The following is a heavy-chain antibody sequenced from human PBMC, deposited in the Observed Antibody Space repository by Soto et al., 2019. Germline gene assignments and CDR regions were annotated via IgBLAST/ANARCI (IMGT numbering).Heavy chain of an antibody. V-gene: IGHV3-49*04. CDR2: IRSKAYGGTT. D-gene: IGHD3-3*02. CDR1: GFTFGDYA. CDR3: TREMDPFISNYYYGMDV. J-gene: IGHJ6*02. Sequence: AGGSLRLSCTASGFTFGDYAMSWVRQAPGKGLEWVGFIRSKAYGGTTEYAASVKGRFTISRDDSKSIAYLQMNSLKTEDTAVYYCTREMDPFISNYYYGMDVWGQGTTVTVSS.